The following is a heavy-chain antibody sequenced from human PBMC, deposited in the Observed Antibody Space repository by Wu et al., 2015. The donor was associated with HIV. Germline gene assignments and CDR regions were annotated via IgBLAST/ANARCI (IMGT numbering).Heavy chain of an antibody. CDR2: INPNSGGSGGT. J-gene: IGHJ4*01. Sequence: QVQLVQSGAEVKKPGASVKVSCKASGYTFTGYYMHWVRQAPGQGLEWMGWINPNSGGSGGTNYAQKFQGRVTMTRDTSISTAYMELSRLRSADTAVYYCVSSAGTSYYFDYWAEEPCHRLL. D-gene: IGHD2-2*01. V-gene: IGHV1-2*02. CDR1: GYTFTGYY. CDR3: VSSAGTSYYFDY.